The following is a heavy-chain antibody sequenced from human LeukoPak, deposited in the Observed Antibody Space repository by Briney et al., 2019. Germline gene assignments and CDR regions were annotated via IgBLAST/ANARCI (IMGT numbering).Heavy chain of an antibody. CDR2: MHYTGST. V-gene: IGHV4-39*07. Sequence: SETLSLTCTVSGGSISSSNYYWGWIRQPPGKGLEWIGSMHYTGSTYFKPSLKSRVTISVDKSKNQFSLNLSSVTAADTAVYYCARSDSGSYYVYAFDIWGQGTMVTVSS. J-gene: IGHJ3*02. CDR1: GGSISSSNYY. D-gene: IGHD1-26*01. CDR3: ARSDSGSYYVYAFDI.